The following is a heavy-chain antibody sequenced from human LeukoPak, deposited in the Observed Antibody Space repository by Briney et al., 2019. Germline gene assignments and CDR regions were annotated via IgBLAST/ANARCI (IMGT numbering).Heavy chain of an antibody. V-gene: IGHV4/OR15-8*01. D-gene: IGHD6-13*01. CDR1: GGSISSSNW. CDR3: ARGPGYSSSDGAFDI. J-gene: IGHJ3*02. Sequence: SETLSLTCVVSGGSISSSNWWGWVRQSPEKGLEWIGEIVHSGSTDYNPSLKSRVTISVDNSENQFSLKLTSVTAADTAVYYCARGPGYSSSDGAFDIWGQGTMVTVSS. CDR2: IVHSGST.